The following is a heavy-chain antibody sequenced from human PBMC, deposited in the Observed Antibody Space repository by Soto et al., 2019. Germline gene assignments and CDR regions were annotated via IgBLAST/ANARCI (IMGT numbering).Heavy chain of an antibody. CDR3: AKDLIFGVVPAFDY. Sequence: RGGPLRLSCATCGFTVSSYSMTWFRQAPGKGLEWVSAISGSGGSTYYADSVKGRFTISRDNSKNTLYLQMNSLRAEDTAVYYCAKDLIFGVVPAFDYWGQGTLVTVSS. J-gene: IGHJ4*02. CDR2: ISGSGGST. D-gene: IGHD3-3*01. CDR1: GFTVSSYS. V-gene: IGHV3-23*01.